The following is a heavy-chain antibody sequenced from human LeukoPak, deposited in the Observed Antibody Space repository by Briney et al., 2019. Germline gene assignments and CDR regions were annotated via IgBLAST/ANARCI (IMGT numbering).Heavy chain of an antibody. CDR2: IYYSGST. D-gene: IGHD3-22*01. CDR3: ARVRMYYYDSREHAFDI. J-gene: IGHJ3*02. V-gene: IGHV4-39*07. CDR1: GGSISSSSYY. Sequence: PSETLSLTCTVSGGSISSSSYYWGWIRQPPGKGLEWIGSIYYSGSTYYNPSLKSRVTISVDTSKNQFSLKLSSVTAADTAVYYCARVRMYYYDSREHAFDIWGQGTMVTVSS.